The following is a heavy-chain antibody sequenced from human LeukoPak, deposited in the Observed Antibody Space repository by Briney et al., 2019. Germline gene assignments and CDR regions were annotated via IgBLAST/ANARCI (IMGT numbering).Heavy chain of an antibody. CDR3: ARPREGKTSSWFDY. D-gene: IGHD6-13*01. Sequence: ASVKVSCKASGYTFTGYYMHWVRQAPGQRLEWMGWINAGNGNTKYSQKFQGRVTITRDTSASTAYMELSSLRSEDTAVYYCARPREGKTSSWFDYWGQGTLVTVSS. CDR2: INAGNGNT. V-gene: IGHV1-3*01. J-gene: IGHJ4*02. CDR1: GYTFTGYY.